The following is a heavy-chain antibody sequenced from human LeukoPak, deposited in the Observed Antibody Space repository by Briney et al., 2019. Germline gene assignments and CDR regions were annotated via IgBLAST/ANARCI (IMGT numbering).Heavy chain of an antibody. CDR2: IYHSGST. Sequence: SETLSLTCAVSGGSISSSNWWSWVRQPPGKGLEWIGEIYHSGSTNYNPSLKSRVTISVDTSKNQFSLKLSSVTAADTAVYYCARQAATITRFDYWGQGTLVTVSS. CDR1: GGSISSSNW. D-gene: IGHD5-12*01. V-gene: IGHV4-4*02. J-gene: IGHJ4*02. CDR3: ARQAATITRFDY.